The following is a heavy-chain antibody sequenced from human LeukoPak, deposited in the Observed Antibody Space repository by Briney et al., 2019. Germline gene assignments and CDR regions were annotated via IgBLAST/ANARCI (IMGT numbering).Heavy chain of an antibody. CDR3: VRAYYDNSPYFDY. CDR1: GFTFSDHY. Sequence: PGGSLRLSCAASGFTFSDHYRDWVRQAPGKGLEWVGRSRNKANSYTTEYAASVKGRFTISRDDSKNSLYLQMNSLKTEDTAVYYCVRAYYDNSPYFDYWGQGTLVTVSS. V-gene: IGHV3-72*01. J-gene: IGHJ4*02. D-gene: IGHD3-22*01. CDR2: SRNKANSYTT.